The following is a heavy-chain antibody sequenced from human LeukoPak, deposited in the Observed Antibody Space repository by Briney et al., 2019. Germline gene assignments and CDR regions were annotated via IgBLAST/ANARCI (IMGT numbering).Heavy chain of an antibody. CDR1: GGSFSGYY. CDR3: AIPYCSGGSCYSAFDP. V-gene: IGHV4-34*01. CDR2: INHSGST. Sequence: SETLSHTCAVYGGSFSGYYWSWIRQPPGKGLEWIGEINHSGSTNYNPSLKSRVTISVDTSKNQFSLKLSSVTAADTAVYYCAIPYCSGGSCYSAFDPWGQGTLVTVSS. D-gene: IGHD2-15*01. J-gene: IGHJ5*02.